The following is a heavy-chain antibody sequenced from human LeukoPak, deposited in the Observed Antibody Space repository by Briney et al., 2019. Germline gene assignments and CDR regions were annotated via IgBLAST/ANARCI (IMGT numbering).Heavy chain of an antibody. D-gene: IGHD3-22*01. CDR1: GGTFSSYA. CDR3: ARGPPAYYYDSSVYYYY. J-gene: IGHJ4*02. CDR2: IIPIFGTA. V-gene: IGHV1-69*13. Sequence: GASVKVSCTASGGTFSSYAISWVRQAPGQGLEWMGGIIPIFGTANYAQKFQGRVTITADESTSTAYMELSSLRSEDTAVYYCARGPPAYYYDSSVYYYYWGQGTLVTVSS.